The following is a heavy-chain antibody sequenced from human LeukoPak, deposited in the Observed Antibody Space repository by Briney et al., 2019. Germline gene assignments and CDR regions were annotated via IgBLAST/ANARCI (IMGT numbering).Heavy chain of an antibody. V-gene: IGHV6-1*01. CDR2: TYYRSKWYN. D-gene: IGHD2-2*01. CDR1: GDSVSSNSAA. Sequence: PSQTLSLTCAISGDSVSSNSAAWNWIRPSPSRGLEWLGRTYYRSKWYNDYAVSVKSRITINPDTSKNQFSLQLNSVTPEDTAVYYCARAVLTVHYLYCGSTSCFGDDYFDYWGQGTLVTVSS. CDR3: ARAVLTVHYLYCGSTSCFGDDYFDY. J-gene: IGHJ4*02.